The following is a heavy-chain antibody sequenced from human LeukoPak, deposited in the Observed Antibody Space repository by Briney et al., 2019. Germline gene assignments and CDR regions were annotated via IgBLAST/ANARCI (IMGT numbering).Heavy chain of an antibody. V-gene: IGHV3-23*01. CDR3: AKPTNYYDSSGPGAFDI. D-gene: IGHD3-22*01. Sequence: GGSLRLSCAASGFTFSIYWMSWVRQAPGKGLEWVSAISGSGGSTYYADSVKGRFTISRDNSKNTLYLQMNSLRAEDTAVYYCAKPTNYYDSSGPGAFDIWGQGTMVTVSS. J-gene: IGHJ3*02. CDR2: ISGSGGST. CDR1: GFTFSIYW.